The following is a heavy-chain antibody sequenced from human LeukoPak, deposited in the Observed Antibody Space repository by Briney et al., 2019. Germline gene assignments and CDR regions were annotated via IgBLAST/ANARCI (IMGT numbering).Heavy chain of an antibody. CDR2: ISAYNGNT. Sequence: ASVKVSCKASGYTFTSYGISWVRQAPGQGLEWMGWISAYNGNTNYAQKLQGRVTMTADTSTSTAYMELRSLRSDDTAVYYCAREGAWGFGGVIPHYFDYWGQGTLVTVSS. V-gene: IGHV1-18*01. CDR1: GYTFTSYG. J-gene: IGHJ4*02. CDR3: AREGAWGFGGVIPHYFDY. D-gene: IGHD3-16*02.